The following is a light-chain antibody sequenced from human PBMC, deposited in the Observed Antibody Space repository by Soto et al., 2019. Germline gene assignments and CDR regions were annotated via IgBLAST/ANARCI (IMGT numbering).Light chain of an antibody. Sequence: EIVMTQSPATLSVSPGERATLSCRASQSVSSNLAWYQQKPGQAPRLLIYGASTRATGIPARFSGSGSGTEFTLTISSLQSEDFATYYCQQYYSYPWTFGQGTKVDI. J-gene: IGKJ1*01. CDR3: QQYYSYPWT. CDR2: GAS. V-gene: IGKV3-15*01. CDR1: QSVSSN.